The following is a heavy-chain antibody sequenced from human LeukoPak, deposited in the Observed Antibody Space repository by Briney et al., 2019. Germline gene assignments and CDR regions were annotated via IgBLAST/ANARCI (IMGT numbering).Heavy chain of an antibody. CDR3: ARLGSYYYDSSGYEDYYYYMDV. D-gene: IGHD3-22*01. J-gene: IGHJ6*03. Sequence: SETLSLTCTVSGGSISSSSYYWSWIRQPPGKGLEWIGSIYYSGSTYYNPSLKSRVTISVDTSKNQFSLKLSSVTAADTAVYYCARLGSYYYDSSGYEDYYYYMDVWGKGTTVTVSS. V-gene: IGHV4-39*07. CDR1: GGSISSSSYY. CDR2: IYYSGST.